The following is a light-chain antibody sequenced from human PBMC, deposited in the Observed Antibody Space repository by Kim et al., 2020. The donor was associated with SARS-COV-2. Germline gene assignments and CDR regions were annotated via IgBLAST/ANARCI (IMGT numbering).Light chain of an antibody. Sequence: SPGERSTLSSSASQNIGTSQAKYQQKPRQAPRLLIYDASNRATGVPARISGSGSGTEFSITINSREPEDYAVYYCQQRRNWPSATFGQGTKVDIK. CDR2: DAS. J-gene: IGKJ1*01. CDR1: QNIGTS. V-gene: IGKV3-11*01. CDR3: QQRRNWPSAT.